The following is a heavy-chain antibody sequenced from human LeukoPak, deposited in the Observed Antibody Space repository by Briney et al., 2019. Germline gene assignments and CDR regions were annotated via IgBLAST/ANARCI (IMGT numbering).Heavy chain of an antibody. CDR3: ARGYYYGSGSYFFDY. Sequence: SETLSLTCTVSGGSVSSGSYYWSWIRQPPGKGLEWIGYIYYSGSVNYNPSLNSRVTISVDTSKNQFSLKLSSVTAADTAVYYCARGYYYGSGSYFFDYWGQGTLVTVSS. CDR2: IYYSGSV. CDR1: GGSVSSGSYY. J-gene: IGHJ4*02. V-gene: IGHV4-61*01. D-gene: IGHD3-10*01.